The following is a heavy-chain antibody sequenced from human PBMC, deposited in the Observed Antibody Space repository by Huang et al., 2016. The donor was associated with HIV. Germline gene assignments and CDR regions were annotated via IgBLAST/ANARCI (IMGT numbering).Heavy chain of an antibody. J-gene: IGHJ6*02. V-gene: IGHV1-69*01. Sequence: QVQLVQSGAEVKKPGSSVKVSCKASGGTFSTYAISWVRQAPGQGLEWMGGVIPILGTANYAQKCHGTVTITADDFTGTAYMELSGLRSEDTALYYCARGRTRSSLYDSHYGLDVWGQGTTVTVSS. CDR2: VIPILGTA. D-gene: IGHD6-6*01. CDR1: GGTFSTYA. CDR3: ARGRTRSSLYDSHYGLDV.